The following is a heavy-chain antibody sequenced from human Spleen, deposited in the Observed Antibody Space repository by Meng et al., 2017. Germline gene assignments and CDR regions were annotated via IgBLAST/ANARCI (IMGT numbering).Heavy chain of an antibody. CDR1: GCSISGNNV. Sequence: QDFVPGLEKRSGTLSLPFCVSGCSISGNNVWIWVRPPPGKGLEWIREIYHSGRTNYNSFLESRVTISVDQSKNQFSLNLYSVTAADTAFYYCARLGGVDPSPPLWGQGTLVTVSS. D-gene: IGHD3-16*01. J-gene: IGHJ4*02. V-gene: IGHV4-4*02. CDR2: IYHSGRT. CDR3: ARLGGVDPSPPL.